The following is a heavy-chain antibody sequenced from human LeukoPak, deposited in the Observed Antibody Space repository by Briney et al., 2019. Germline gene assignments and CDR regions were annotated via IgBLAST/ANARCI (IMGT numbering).Heavy chain of an antibody. V-gene: IGHV4-61*02. D-gene: IGHD3-22*01. CDR2: IYTSGST. J-gene: IGHJ4*02. CDR3: ARDRRGDYYDSTYGFLDY. Sequence: SETLSLTCTVSGVSISSGSYYWSWIRQPAGKGLEWIGRIYTSGSTNYNPSLKSRVTISVDTSKNQFSLKLSSVTAADTAVYYCARDRRGDYYDSTYGFLDYWGQGTLVTVSS. CDR1: GVSISSGSYY.